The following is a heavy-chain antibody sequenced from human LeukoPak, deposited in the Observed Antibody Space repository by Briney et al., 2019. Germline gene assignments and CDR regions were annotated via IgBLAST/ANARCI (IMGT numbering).Heavy chain of an antibody. Sequence: GGSLRLSCATSGFIFSTYALSWGRQAPGEGLGRASSISGSGGSTYHADSVKGRFTISRDSSKNTLYLQMNSLRAEDTAIYYCARVIRAAPGKGYFDYWGQGTLVTVSS. CDR2: ISGSGGST. CDR3: ARVIRAAPGKGYFDY. J-gene: IGHJ4*02. CDR1: GFIFSTYA. V-gene: IGHV3-23*01. D-gene: IGHD6-13*01.